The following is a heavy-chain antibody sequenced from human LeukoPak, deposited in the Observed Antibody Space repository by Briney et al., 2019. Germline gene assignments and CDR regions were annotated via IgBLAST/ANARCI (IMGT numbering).Heavy chain of an antibody. Sequence: GGSLRLSCVASGFTFNTHGMHWVRQAPGRGLEWVAFIQFDGSKIDYADSVKGRFTISRDNAKNSLYLQMNSLRAEDTAAYYCARSPFDSPPNKYFHHWGQGTLVTVSS. CDR2: IQFDGSKI. CDR3: ARSPFDSPPNKYFHH. D-gene: IGHD3-22*01. CDR1: GFTFNTHG. J-gene: IGHJ1*01. V-gene: IGHV3-30*02.